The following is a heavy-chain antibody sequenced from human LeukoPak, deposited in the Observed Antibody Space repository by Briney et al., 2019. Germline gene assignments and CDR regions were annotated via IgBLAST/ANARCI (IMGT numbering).Heavy chain of an antibody. V-gene: IGHV4-34*01. D-gene: IGHD5-18*01. CDR2: INHSGST. CDR3: ARGLPRGLWLQNWFDP. CDR1: GGSFSGYY. Sequence: SETLSLTCAVYGGSFSGYYWSWIRQPPGKGLEWIGEINHSGSTNYNPSLKSRVTISVGTSKNQFSLKLSSVTAADTAVYYCARGLPRGLWLQNWFDPWGQGTLVTVSS. J-gene: IGHJ5*02.